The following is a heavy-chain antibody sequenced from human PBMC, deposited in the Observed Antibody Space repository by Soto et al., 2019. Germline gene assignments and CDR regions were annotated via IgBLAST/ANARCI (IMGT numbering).Heavy chain of an antibody. J-gene: IGHJ6*02. D-gene: IGHD4-4*01. CDR2: ISYDGSNK. CDR1: GFTFSSYA. Sequence: QVQLVESGGGVVQPGRSLRLSCAASGFTFSSYAMHWVRQAPGKGLEWVAVISYDGSNKYYADSVKGRFTISRDNSKNTLDLQMNSLRAEDTAVYYCARQATVNYYYYYGMDVWGQGTTVTVSS. V-gene: IGHV3-30-3*01. CDR3: ARQATVNYYYYYGMDV.